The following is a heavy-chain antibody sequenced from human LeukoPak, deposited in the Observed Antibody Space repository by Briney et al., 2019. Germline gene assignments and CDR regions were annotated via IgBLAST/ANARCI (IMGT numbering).Heavy chain of an antibody. CDR3: ARRQWGAVGFDY. CDR2: IYRSGSN. CDR1: GDSVSSTHW. J-gene: IGHJ4*02. V-gene: IGHV4-4*02. Sequence: SETLSLTCTVSGDSVSSTHWWSWVRQPPGKGLEWIGEIYRSGSNNDNPSLKSRVTVSVDQSKNQFSLKLTSVTAADTAVYYCARRQWGAVGFDYWGQGTLVTVSS. D-gene: IGHD6-19*01.